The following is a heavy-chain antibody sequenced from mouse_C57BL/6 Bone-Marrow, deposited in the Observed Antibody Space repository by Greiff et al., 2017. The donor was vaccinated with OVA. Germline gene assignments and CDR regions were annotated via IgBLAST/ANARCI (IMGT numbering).Heavy chain of an antibody. Sequence: DVMLVESGGDLVKPGGSLKLSCAASGFTFSSYGMSWVRQTPDKRLEWVATISSGGSYTYYPDSVKGRFTISRDNAKNTLYLQMSSLKSEDTAMYYCARLLGFDYWGQGTTLTVSS. CDR2: ISSGGSYT. CDR3: ARLLGFDY. V-gene: IGHV5-6*02. J-gene: IGHJ2*01. D-gene: IGHD4-1*01. CDR1: GFTFSSYG.